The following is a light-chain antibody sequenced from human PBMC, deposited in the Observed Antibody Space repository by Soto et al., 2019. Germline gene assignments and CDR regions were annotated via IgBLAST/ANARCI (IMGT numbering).Light chain of an antibody. CDR2: EVS. Sequence: QSVLTQPASVSVSPGQSITISCTVTSSDVGGYNYVSWYQQHPGKAPKLMIYEVSNRPSGVSDRFSGSKSGNTASLTISGLQAEDEADYYCGSYTSSRIYVFGAGTRSPS. J-gene: IGLJ1*01. CDR3: GSYTSSRIYV. CDR1: SSDVGGYNY. V-gene: IGLV2-14*01.